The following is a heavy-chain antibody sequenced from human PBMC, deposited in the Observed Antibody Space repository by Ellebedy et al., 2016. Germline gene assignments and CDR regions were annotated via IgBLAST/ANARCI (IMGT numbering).Heavy chain of an antibody. CDR3: ARDRGSRSGFDPFDI. V-gene: IGHV4-61*02. J-gene: IGHJ3*02. Sequence: SETLSLXXTVSGGSISSGSYYWSWIRQPAGKGLEWIGRIYTSGSTNYNPSLKSRVTMSVDTSKNQFSLKLSSVTAADTAVYYCARDRGSRSGFDPFDIWGQGTTVTVSS. CDR2: IYTSGST. D-gene: IGHD1-26*01. CDR1: GGSISSGSYY.